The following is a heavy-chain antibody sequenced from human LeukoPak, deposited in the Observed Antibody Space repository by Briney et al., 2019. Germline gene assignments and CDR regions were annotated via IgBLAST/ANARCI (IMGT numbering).Heavy chain of an antibody. Sequence: PGGSLRLSCAASGFTVSNSYLTWVRQAPGKGLEWVSTIYSGTTTYYADSVKGRFTISTDNSKNTLFLQMNSLRVEDTALYSCARTYYYDSSGPDWGQGTLVTVSS. J-gene: IGHJ4*02. CDR3: ARTYYYDSSGPD. V-gene: IGHV3-53*01. CDR1: GFTVSNSY. CDR2: IYSGTTT. D-gene: IGHD3-22*01.